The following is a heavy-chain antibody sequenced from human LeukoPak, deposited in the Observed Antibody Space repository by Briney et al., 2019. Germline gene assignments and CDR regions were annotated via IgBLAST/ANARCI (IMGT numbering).Heavy chain of an antibody. Sequence: GGSLRLSCAASGFTFSSYAMSWVRQAPGKGLVWVARINSDGSTTNYADYVKGRFTISRDNAKNTLYLQMNSLRAEDTAVYYCARRGSGSPPYYFDSWGQGTLVTVSS. J-gene: IGHJ4*02. CDR3: ARRGSGSPPYYFDS. CDR2: INSDGSTT. CDR1: GFTFSSYA. D-gene: IGHD1-26*01. V-gene: IGHV3-74*01.